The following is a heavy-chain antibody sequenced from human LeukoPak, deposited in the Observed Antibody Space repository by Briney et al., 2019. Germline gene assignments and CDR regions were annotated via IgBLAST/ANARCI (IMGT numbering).Heavy chain of an antibody. CDR1: GFTFSSYG. V-gene: IGHV3-30*02. CDR3: AKDYYYDSSGYSQAFDY. D-gene: IGHD3-22*01. Sequence: GGSLRLSCAASGFTFSSYGMHWVRQAPGKGLEWVAFIRYDGSNKYYADSVKGRFTISRDNSKNTLYLQMNSLRAEDTAVYYCAKDYYYDSSGYSQAFDYWGQGTLVTVSS. CDR2: IRYDGSNK. J-gene: IGHJ4*02.